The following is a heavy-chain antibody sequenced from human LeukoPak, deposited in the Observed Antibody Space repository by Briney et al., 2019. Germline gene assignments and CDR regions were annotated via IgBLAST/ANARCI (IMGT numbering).Heavy chain of an antibody. V-gene: IGHV1-69*04. CDR3: AREDQGDGPICGDFEF. J-gene: IGHJ4*02. Sequence: SVKVSCKASGGTFSNYAVSWVRQAPGQGLEWMGRIIPNVDIRNYEQKFQGRVTITADESTSTVYLELTTLRSDDTAVYYCAREDQGDGPICGDFEFWGQGTLVTVSS. CDR1: GGTFSNYA. D-gene: IGHD3-16*01. CDR2: IIPNVDIR.